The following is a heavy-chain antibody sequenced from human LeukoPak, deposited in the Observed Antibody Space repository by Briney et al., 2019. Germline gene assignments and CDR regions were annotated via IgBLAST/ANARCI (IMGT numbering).Heavy chain of an antibody. J-gene: IGHJ6*04. CDR3: AREHLYYYGSGSYGGMDV. Sequence: GGSLRLSCAASGFTFSDYYMSWIRQAPGKGQEWVSYISSSSSYTNYADSVKGRFTISRDNAKNSLYLQMNSLRAEDTAVYYCAREHLYYYGSGSYGGMDVWGKGTTVTVSS. CDR1: GFTFSDYY. V-gene: IGHV3-11*06. D-gene: IGHD3-10*01. CDR2: ISSSSSYT.